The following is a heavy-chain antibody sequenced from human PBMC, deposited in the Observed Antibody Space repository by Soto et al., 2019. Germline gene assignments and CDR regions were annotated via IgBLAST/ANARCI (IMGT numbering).Heavy chain of an antibody. D-gene: IGHD3-22*01. CDR3: AKFRYYDSSGYYPYDALDI. CDR1: GFTFSDYG. CDR2: ISFDGSKK. Sequence: SLRLSCAASGFTFSDYGMHWVRQAPGKGPEWLAVISFDGSKKYYADSVKGRFTISRDNSGNTLYLQMNSLRTEDTAGYYCAKFRYYDSSGYYPYDALDIWGQGTMVTVSS. J-gene: IGHJ3*02. V-gene: IGHV3-30*18.